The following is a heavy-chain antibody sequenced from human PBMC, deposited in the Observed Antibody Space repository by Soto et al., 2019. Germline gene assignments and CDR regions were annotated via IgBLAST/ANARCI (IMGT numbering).Heavy chain of an antibody. CDR1: GYTFTSYY. CDR3: ARGPYYDFWCGYPEPYYFDY. CDR2: INPSGGST. D-gene: IGHD3-3*01. J-gene: IGHJ4*02. Sequence: GASVKVSCKASGYTFTSYYMHWVRQAPGQGLEWMGIINPSGGSTSYAQKFQGRVTMTRDTSTSTVYMELSSLRSEDTAVYYCARGPYYDFWCGYPEPYYFDYWGQGTLVIVSS. V-gene: IGHV1-46*01.